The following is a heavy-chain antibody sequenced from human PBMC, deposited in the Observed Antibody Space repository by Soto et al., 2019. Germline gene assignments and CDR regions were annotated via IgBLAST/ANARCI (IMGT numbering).Heavy chain of an antibody. CDR2: INHSGST. CDR1: GGSFSGYY. D-gene: IGHD3-3*01. CDR3: ARNYFLCYDFWSDYYADAFDI. Sequence: SETLSLTCAVYGGSFSGYYWSWIRQPPGKGLEWIGEINHSGSTNYNPSLKSRVTISVDTSKNQFSLKLSSVTAADTAVYYCARNYFLCYDFWSDYYADAFDIWGQGTMVTVSS. V-gene: IGHV4-34*01. J-gene: IGHJ3*02.